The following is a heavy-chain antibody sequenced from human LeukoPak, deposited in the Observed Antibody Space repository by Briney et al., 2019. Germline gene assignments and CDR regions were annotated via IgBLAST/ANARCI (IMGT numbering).Heavy chain of an antibody. CDR2: ISAYNGNT. CDR3: ARAQGYCSGGSCYSYYYYGMDV. CDR1: GYTFTSHG. V-gene: IGHV1-18*04. D-gene: IGHD2-15*01. Sequence: HWASVKVSCKASGYTFTSHGISWVRQAPGQGLEWMGWISAYNGNTNYAQKLQGRVTMTTDTSTSTAYMELRSLRSDDTAAYYCARAQGYCSGGSCYSYYYYGMDVWGKGTTVTVSS. J-gene: IGHJ6*04.